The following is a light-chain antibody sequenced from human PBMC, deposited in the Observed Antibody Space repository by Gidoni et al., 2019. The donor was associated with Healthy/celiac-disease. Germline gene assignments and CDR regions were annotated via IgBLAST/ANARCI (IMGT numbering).Light chain of an antibody. Sequence: SVLTQPPSASGTPGQMVTLSRSGSSSNIGSNTVNWYQQLPVTAPKLLIYSTNHRASGVPDRFSCSKSGPSASLAIGGLQSEDEADYYCAACGDSLMVQVFGGGTKLPVL. CDR3: AACGDSLMVQV. CDR2: STN. J-gene: IGLJ3*02. V-gene: IGLV1-44*01. CDR1: SSNIGSNT.